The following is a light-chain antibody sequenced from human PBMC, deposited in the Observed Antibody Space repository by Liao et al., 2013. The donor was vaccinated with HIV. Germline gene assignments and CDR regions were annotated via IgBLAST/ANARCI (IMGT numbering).Light chain of an antibody. V-gene: IGLV3-1*01. Sequence: SYVVTQPPSVSVSPGQTATITCSGDKLGEKYASWYQQKPGQSPVLVIYEDDKRPSGIPERFSGSNSGTTATLAISGAQALDEADYYCQTWDTGTGVFGTGTKVTV. CDR2: EDD. CDR1: KLGEKY. CDR3: QTWDTGTGV. J-gene: IGLJ1*01.